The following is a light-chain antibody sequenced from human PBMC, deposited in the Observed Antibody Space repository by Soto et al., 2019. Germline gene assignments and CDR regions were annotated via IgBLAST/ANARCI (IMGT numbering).Light chain of an antibody. CDR2: VAF. Sequence: ETQLTESPSSLSPPVGGRVTMTCRASQSIALSVNWYQQKPGKAPTLLIYVAFTLESGVPYRFSGRGAGTEFTLTSRSLKPEDFATYYCQQSFRSPITFGQGTRLEI. V-gene: IGKV1-39*01. CDR3: QQSFRSPIT. CDR1: QSIALS. J-gene: IGKJ5*01.